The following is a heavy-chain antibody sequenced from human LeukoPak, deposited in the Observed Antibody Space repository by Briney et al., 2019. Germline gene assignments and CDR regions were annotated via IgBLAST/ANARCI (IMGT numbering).Heavy chain of an antibody. CDR2: IYYSGST. CDR3: ARDSSTMVRGVYYGMDV. V-gene: IGHV4-31*03. Sequence: SETLSLTCTLSGGSISSGGYYWSWIRQHPGKRLEWIGDIYYSGSTYSNPSLKSRVTISVDTSKNQFSLKLSSVTAADTAVYYCARDSSTMVRGVYYGMDVWGQGTTVTVSS. CDR1: GGSISSGGYY. D-gene: IGHD3-10*01. J-gene: IGHJ6*02.